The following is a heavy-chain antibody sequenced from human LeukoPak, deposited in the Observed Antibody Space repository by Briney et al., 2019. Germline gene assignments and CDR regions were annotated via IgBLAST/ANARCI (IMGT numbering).Heavy chain of an antibody. J-gene: IGHJ4*02. D-gene: IGHD5-18*01. CDR3: ARHLSGVTGYTYGRGIDY. CDR2: ISSSGSTI. CDR1: GFTFSSYW. V-gene: IGHV3-48*04. Sequence: AGGSLRLSCAASGFTFSSYWMSWVRQAPGKGLGWVSYISSSGSTIYYADSVKGRFTISRDNAKKSLYLQMNSLRAEDTAVYYCARHLSGVTGYTYGRGIDYWGQGTLVTVSS.